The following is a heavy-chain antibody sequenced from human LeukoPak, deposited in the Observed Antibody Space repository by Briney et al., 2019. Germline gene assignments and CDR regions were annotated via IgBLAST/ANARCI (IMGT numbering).Heavy chain of an antibody. D-gene: IGHD6-13*01. V-gene: IGHV4-4*02. CDR1: GGSISSSNW. J-gene: IGHJ4*02. CDR2: IYHGGIT. Sequence: PSGTLSLACAVSGGSISSSNWWSWVRQPPGKGLEWIGEIYHGGITNYNPSIKSRVTISVDKSKNQFSLKLSSVAAADTAVYYCARTEAAAGRGPPDYWGQGTLVTVSS. CDR3: ARTEAAAGRGPPDY.